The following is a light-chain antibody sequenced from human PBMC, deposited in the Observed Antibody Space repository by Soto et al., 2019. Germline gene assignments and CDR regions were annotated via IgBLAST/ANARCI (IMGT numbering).Light chain of an antibody. Sequence: QSALSQPASVSGSPGQAITISCTGTSSDVGGYDYVSWYQQHPGRAPKLMIFDVRSRPSGVTKRFSGSKSGNTASLTISGLQTEDEADYYCSSFTSRNVVIFGGGTKLTVL. J-gene: IGLJ2*01. CDR1: SSDVGGYDY. CDR3: SSFTSRNVVI. V-gene: IGLV2-14*03. CDR2: DVR.